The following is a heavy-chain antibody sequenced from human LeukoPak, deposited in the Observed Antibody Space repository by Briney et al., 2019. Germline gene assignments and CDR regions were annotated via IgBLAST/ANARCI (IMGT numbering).Heavy chain of an antibody. V-gene: IGHV1-2*02. CDR2: INPDTGEI. Sequence: ASVKVSCKASGYIFTDYYIHWVRQAPGQGLEWMGWINPDTGEIYSAQKFQGRVTLTTDTSITTSYVEVSSLRSDDTAVYYCARDMAEYWGQGTQVTVSS. CDR1: GYIFTDYY. J-gene: IGHJ4*02. D-gene: IGHD5-24*01. CDR3: ARDMAEY.